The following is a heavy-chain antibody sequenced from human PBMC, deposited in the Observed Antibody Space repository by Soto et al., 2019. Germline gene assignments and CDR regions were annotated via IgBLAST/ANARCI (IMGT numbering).Heavy chain of an antibody. V-gene: IGHV3-30*18. CDR3: AKERMEQFQLLPFFDY. Sequence: GGSLRLSCAASGFTFSNHGMHWVRQAPGKGLEWVTVISYDGSNKYYADSVRGRFTISRDNSKDTLYLQMNSLRAEDTAVYYCAKERMEQFQLLPFFDYWGQGTLVTVSS. CDR1: GFTFSNHG. CDR2: ISYDGSNK. J-gene: IGHJ4*02. D-gene: IGHD2-2*01.